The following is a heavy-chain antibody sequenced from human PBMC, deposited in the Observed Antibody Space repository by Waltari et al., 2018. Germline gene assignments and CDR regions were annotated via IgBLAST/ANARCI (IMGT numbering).Heavy chain of an antibody. CDR1: GYTFSDYG. Sequence: QVQLVQSGAEVKKPGASVKVSCKASGYTFSDYGFSWVRRAPGQGLEWRGWISGNNGHTNHAPKFQGRLSMTEDTSATTVYMELTYLTSDDTAVYYCARERHRLMEEGYLMALDPWGQGTLVTVSS. D-gene: IGHD3-3*01. J-gene: IGHJ5*02. CDR2: ISGNNGHT. V-gene: IGHV1-18*01. CDR3: ARERHRLMEEGYLMALDP.